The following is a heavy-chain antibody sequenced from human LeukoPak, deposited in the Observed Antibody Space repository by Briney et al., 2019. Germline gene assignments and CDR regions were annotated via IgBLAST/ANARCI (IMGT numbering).Heavy chain of an antibody. D-gene: IGHD3-3*01. CDR2: IWYDGSNK. CDR1: GFTFSSYG. CDR3: ARDGGRRKSPPDY. J-gene: IGHJ4*02. V-gene: IGHV3-33*01. Sequence: SGGSLRLSCAASGFTFSSYGMHWVRQAPGKGLEWVAVIWYDGSNKYYADSVKGRFTISRDNSKNTLYLQMNSLRAKDTAVYYCARDGGRRKSPPDYWGQGTLVTVSS.